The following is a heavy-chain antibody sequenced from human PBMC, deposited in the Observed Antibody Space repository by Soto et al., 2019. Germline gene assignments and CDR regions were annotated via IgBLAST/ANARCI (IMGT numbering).Heavy chain of an antibody. V-gene: IGHV1-3*01. Sequence: ASVKVSCKASGYTFTSYAMHWVRQAPGQRLEWMGWINAGNGNTKYSQKFQGRVTMTRDTSTSTAYMELRSLRSDDTAVYYCARDAAVGLFDYWGQGTLVTVSS. CDR1: GYTFTSYA. J-gene: IGHJ4*02. CDR2: INAGNGNT. D-gene: IGHD1-26*01. CDR3: ARDAAVGLFDY.